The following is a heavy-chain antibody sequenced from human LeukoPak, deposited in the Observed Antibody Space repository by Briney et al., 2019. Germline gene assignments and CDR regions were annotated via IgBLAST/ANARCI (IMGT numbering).Heavy chain of an antibody. CDR3: AREAFTLRLAAAGTEDYYYYYGMDV. V-gene: IGHV4-31*03. CDR1: GGSISSGGYY. J-gene: IGHJ6*02. D-gene: IGHD6-13*01. CDR2: IYYSGST. Sequence: SETLSLTCTVSGGSISSGGYYWSWIRQHPGKGLEWIGYIYYSGSTYYNPSLKSRVTISVDTSKNQFSLQLNSVTPEDTAVYYCAREAFTLRLAAAGTEDYYYYYGMDVWGQGTTVTVSS.